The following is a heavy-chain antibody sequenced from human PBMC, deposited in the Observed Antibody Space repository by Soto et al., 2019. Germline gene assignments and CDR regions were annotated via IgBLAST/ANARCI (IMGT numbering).Heavy chain of an antibody. CDR2: ISYDGSNK. CDR3: AKDLYYGSGSYYGMDV. D-gene: IGHD3-10*01. V-gene: IGHV3-30*18. CDR1: GFTFSSYG. Sequence: GGSLRLSCAASGFTFSSYGMHWVRQAPGKGLEWVAVISYDGSNKYYADSVKGRFTISRDNSKNTLYLQMNSLRAEDTAVYYCAKDLYYGSGSYYGMDVWGQGTTVTVSS. J-gene: IGHJ6*02.